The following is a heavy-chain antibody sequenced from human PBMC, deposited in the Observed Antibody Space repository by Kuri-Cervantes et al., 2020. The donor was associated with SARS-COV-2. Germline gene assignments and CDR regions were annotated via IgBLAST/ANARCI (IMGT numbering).Heavy chain of an antibody. CDR3: AKSGLRLGELSLFFDY. D-gene: IGHD3-16*02. CDR1: GFTFSSYA. CDR2: ISGSGGST. V-gene: IGHV3-23*01. Sequence: GGSLRLSCAASGFTFSSYAMSWVRQAPGKGLEWVSAISGSGGSTYYADSVKGRFTISRDNSKNTLYLQMNSLRAEDTAVYYCAKSGLRLGELSLFFDYWGQGTLVTGSS. J-gene: IGHJ4*02.